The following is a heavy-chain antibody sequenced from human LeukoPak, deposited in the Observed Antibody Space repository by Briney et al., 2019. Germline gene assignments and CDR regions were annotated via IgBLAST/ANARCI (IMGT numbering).Heavy chain of an antibody. CDR1: GYTFTSYG. CDR2: ISAYSGNT. J-gene: IGHJ4*02. V-gene: IGHV1-18*01. CDR3: ARDRAPYDYVWGSYPLPLV. D-gene: IGHD3-16*02. Sequence: VASVKVSCKASGYTFTSYGISWVRQAPGQGLEWMGWISAYSGNTNYAQKLQGRVTMTTDTSTSTAYIELRSLRSDDTAVYYCARDRAPYDYVWGSYPLPLVWGQGTLVTVSS.